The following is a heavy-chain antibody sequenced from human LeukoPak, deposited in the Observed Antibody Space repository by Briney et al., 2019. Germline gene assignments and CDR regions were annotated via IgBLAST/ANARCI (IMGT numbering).Heavy chain of an antibody. V-gene: IGHV4-59*08. CDR3: ARLCGSGSYSCGMDV. J-gene: IGHJ6*02. Sequence: SKTLSLTCTVSGGSISSYYWSWIRQPPGKGLEWIGYIYYSGSTNYNPSLKSRVTISVDTSKNQFSLKLSSVTAADTAVYYCARLCGSGSYSCGMDVWGQGTTVTVSS. D-gene: IGHD3-10*01. CDR2: IYYSGST. CDR1: GGSISSYY.